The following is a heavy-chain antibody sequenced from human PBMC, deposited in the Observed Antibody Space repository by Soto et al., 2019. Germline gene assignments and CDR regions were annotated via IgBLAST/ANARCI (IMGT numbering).Heavy chain of an antibody. CDR1: GGSISSYY. D-gene: IGHD2-15*01. Sequence: SETLSLTCTVSGGSISSYYWSWIRQPPGKGLEWIGYIYYSGSTNYNPSLKSRVTISVDTSKNQFSLKLSSVTAADTAVYYCARVVAARGYDYYYYMDVWGKGTTVTVSS. CDR2: IYYSGST. V-gene: IGHV4-59*01. CDR3: ARVVAARGYDYYYYMDV. J-gene: IGHJ6*03.